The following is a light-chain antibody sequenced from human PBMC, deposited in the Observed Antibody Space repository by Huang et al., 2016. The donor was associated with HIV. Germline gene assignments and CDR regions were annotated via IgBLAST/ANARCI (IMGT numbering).Light chain of an antibody. CDR3: MQTKQFPLT. CDR1: QSLLDTDGKTY. Sequence: DIMMTQTPLSLSVAPGQPASMSCRSSQSLLDTDGKTYLYWYHQKSGQPPQLLIYEVSKRLSGGPDRFSGSGSGTDFTLKISRVEAEDVGIYYCMQTKQFPLTFGQGTKVEIK. J-gene: IGKJ1*01. CDR2: EVS. V-gene: IGKV2D-29*01.